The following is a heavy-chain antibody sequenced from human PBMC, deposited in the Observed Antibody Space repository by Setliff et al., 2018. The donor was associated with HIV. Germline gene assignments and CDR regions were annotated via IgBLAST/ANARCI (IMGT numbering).Heavy chain of an antibody. D-gene: IGHD6-6*01. CDR1: GASISNSNSY. Sequence: SETLSLTCTVYGASISNSNSYWGWIRQPPGKRLEWLGSIYSSGTTSYNPSLSSRLTISVDTSKNQVSLKLSSVTAADTAVYYCARDPELYSSSSGWFDPWGQGTLVTVSS. V-gene: IGHV4-39*02. CDR3: ARDPELYSSSSGWFDP. CDR2: IYSSGTT. J-gene: IGHJ5*02.